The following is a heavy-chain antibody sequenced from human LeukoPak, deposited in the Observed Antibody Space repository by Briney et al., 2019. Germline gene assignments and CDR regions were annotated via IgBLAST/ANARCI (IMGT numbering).Heavy chain of an antibody. J-gene: IGHJ3*02. CDR3: ARAYCVGVCTAGGAFDI. V-gene: IGHV4-4*07. CDR1: GVSVGSHF. Sequence: PSETLSLTCSVSGVSVGSHFWSWVRQPAGKALEWIGRVSASGTTSSNPSLNSRVTMSLDTSKNQFSLKLTSVTAADTAVYFCARAYCVGVCTAGGAFDISGQGTMVTVSS. D-gene: IGHD2-21*01. CDR2: VSASGTT.